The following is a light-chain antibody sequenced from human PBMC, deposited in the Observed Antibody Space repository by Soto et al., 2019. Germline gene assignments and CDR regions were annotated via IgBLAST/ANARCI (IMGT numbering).Light chain of an antibody. CDR3: QQYGSSPWT. CDR1: QSVSRDY. Sequence: EIVLTQSPGTLSLSPGERATLSCRASQSVSRDYLAWYQERPGQAPRLLIYGASSKATGVPDRFRGSGSGTDFTLTISRLEPEDFALYHCQQYGSSPWTFGQGTKVEIK. CDR2: GAS. V-gene: IGKV3-20*01. J-gene: IGKJ1*01.